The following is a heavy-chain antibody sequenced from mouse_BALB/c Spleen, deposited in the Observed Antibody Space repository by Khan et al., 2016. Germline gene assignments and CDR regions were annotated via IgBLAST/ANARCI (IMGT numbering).Heavy chain of an antibody. CDR2: ISYSGST. J-gene: IGHJ1*01. Sequence: EVQLQESGPGLVKPSQSLSLTCTVTGYSITSDYAWNWIRQFPGNKLEWMGYISYSGSTSYNPSLKSRISITRDTSKNQFFLQLNSVTTEDTATYYCARFYYGSSCWYFDVWGAGTTGTVCS. CDR1: GYSITSDYA. V-gene: IGHV3-2*02. CDR3: ARFYYGSSCWYFDV. D-gene: IGHD1-1*01.